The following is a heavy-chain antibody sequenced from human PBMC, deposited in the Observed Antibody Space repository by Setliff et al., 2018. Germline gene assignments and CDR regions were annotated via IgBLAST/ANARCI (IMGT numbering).Heavy chain of an antibody. J-gene: IGHJ4*02. Sequence: GASVKVSCKASGYTYTNYGITWVRQAPGQGLEWMGWIDNYSFKTNYPQKFLGRVTMTTDTSTSTAYMELKSLRSDDTAVYYCARINFYVSSGYYYAPDYWGQGTLVTVSS. CDR2: IDNYSFKT. CDR1: GYTYTNYG. V-gene: IGHV1-18*01. CDR3: ARINFYVSSGYYYAPDY. D-gene: IGHD3-22*01.